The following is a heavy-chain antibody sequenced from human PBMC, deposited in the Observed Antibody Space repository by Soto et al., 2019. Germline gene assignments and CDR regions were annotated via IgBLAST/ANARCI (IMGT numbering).Heavy chain of an antibody. D-gene: IGHD3-16*01. V-gene: IGHV1-69*01. Sequence: QVQLVQSGAEVKKPGSSVKVSCKASGGTFSSYAISWVRQAPGQGLEWMGGIIPIFGTANYAQKVQGRVTITAVESTSTAYMEQSRLRSEDTAVYYCARARGAVDAFDIWGQGTMVTVSS. J-gene: IGHJ3*02. CDR1: GGTFSSYA. CDR3: ARARGAVDAFDI. CDR2: IIPIFGTA.